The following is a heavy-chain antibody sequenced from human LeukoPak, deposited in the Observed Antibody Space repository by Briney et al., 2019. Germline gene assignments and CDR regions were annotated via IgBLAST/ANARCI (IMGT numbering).Heavy chain of an antibody. Sequence: ASVKVSCKASGYTFTSYGISWVRQAPGQGLEWMGWISAYNGNTNYAQKLQGRVTMTTDKSTSTAYMELSSLRSEDTAVYYCARVHYYDSSGDFDYWGQGTLVTVSS. CDR1: GYTFTSYG. D-gene: IGHD3-22*01. V-gene: IGHV1-18*01. CDR2: ISAYNGNT. J-gene: IGHJ4*02. CDR3: ARVHYYDSSGDFDY.